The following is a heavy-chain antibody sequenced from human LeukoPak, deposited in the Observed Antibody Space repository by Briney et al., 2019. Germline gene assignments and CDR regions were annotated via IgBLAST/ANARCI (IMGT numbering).Heavy chain of an antibody. CDR1: GGSISSYY. Sequence: SETLSLTCTVSGGSISSYYWSWIRQPPGKGLEWIGYIYYSGSTNYNPSLKSRVTISVDTSKNQFSLKLSSVAAADTAVYYCARHAAHRNFDYWGQGTLVTVSS. J-gene: IGHJ4*02. V-gene: IGHV4-59*08. D-gene: IGHD6-25*01. CDR2: IYYSGST. CDR3: ARHAAHRNFDY.